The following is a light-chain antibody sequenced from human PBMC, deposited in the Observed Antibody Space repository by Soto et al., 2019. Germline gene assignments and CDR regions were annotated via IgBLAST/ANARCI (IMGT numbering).Light chain of an antibody. CDR2: NNH. J-gene: IGLJ1*01. CDR1: GSNIGSNA. V-gene: IGLV1-44*01. CDR3: AAWDDSLNGYV. Sequence: VLTLPPSASGTPGQRFTISCSVSGSNIGSNAVNWDQQLPGTAPKLLIYNNHHRPSGVPDRFSGSKSCPSASLAISGLQSDDEADYYCAAWDDSLNGYVFGTGTKV.